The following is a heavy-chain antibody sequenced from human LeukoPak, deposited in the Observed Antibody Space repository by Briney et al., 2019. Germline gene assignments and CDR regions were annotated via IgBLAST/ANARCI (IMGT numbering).Heavy chain of an antibody. CDR3: ARERAEYFQH. V-gene: IGHV4-34*01. CDR1: GGSFSGYY. J-gene: IGHJ1*01. CDR2: IYYSGST. Sequence: KPSETLSLTCAVYGGSFSGYYWSWIRQPPGKGLEWIGSIYYSGSTYYNPSLKSRVTISVDTSKNQFSLKLSSVTAADTAVYYCARERAEYFQHWGQGTLVTVSS.